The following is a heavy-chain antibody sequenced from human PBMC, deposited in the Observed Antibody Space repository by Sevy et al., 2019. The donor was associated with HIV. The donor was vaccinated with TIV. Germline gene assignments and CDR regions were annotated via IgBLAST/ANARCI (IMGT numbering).Heavy chain of an antibody. Sequence: GGSLRLSCAASGFTFSSYSMNWVRQAPGKGLEWVSSISSSSSYIYYADSVKRRFTISRDNAKNSLYLQMNSLRAEDTAVYYCATLGGSSSWYGDTYYFDYWGQGTLVTVSS. D-gene: IGHD6-13*01. J-gene: IGHJ4*02. CDR3: ATLGGSSSWYGDTYYFDY. V-gene: IGHV3-21*01. CDR1: GFTFSSYS. CDR2: ISSSSSYI.